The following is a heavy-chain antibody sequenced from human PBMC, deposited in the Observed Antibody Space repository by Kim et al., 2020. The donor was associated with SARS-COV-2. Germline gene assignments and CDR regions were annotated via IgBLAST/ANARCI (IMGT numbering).Heavy chain of an antibody. D-gene: IGHD6-19*01. J-gene: IGHJ4*02. V-gene: IGHV3-15*01. CDR2: IKSKSDGGTT. CDR3: ATDTLPTVAGTSNFDY. CDR1: GFTFSNAW. Sequence: GGSLRLSCAASGFTFSNAWMSWVRQAPGKGLEWVGRIKSKSDGGTTDYAARVKGRFSISRVDSKNTLFLQMHSLEIEDTAVYYCATDTLPTVAGTSNFDYWGQGTLVTVSS.